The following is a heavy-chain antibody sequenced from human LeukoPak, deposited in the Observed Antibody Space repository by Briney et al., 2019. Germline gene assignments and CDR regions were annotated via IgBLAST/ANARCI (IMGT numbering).Heavy chain of an antibody. Sequence: GGSLRLSCAASGFTFSSYGMHWVRQAPGKGLEWVAFIRYDGSNKYYAESGQGRFTISRDNPKNTLYLQMNSLRAEDTAVYYCARSDYYDSSGPRAGNYWGQGTLVTVSS. CDR1: GFTFSSYG. D-gene: IGHD3-22*01. J-gene: IGHJ4*02. CDR3: ARSDYYDSSGPRAGNY. CDR2: IRYDGSNK. V-gene: IGHV3-30*02.